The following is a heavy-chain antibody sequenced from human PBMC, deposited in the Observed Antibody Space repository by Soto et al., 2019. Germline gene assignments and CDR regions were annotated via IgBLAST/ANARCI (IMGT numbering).Heavy chain of an antibody. Sequence: ASVKVSCKASGYSFTAYFMHWVRQAPGQGLEWMGIVHPSGGNTNYAQKFQGRVTMTWDTSTTTVYMELRSLRSDDTAVYYCARAQYSSSSFFFDYWGQGTPVTVSP. CDR1: GYSFTAYF. D-gene: IGHD6-6*01. CDR3: ARAQYSSSSFFFDY. J-gene: IGHJ4*02. V-gene: IGHV1-46*01. CDR2: VHPSGGNT.